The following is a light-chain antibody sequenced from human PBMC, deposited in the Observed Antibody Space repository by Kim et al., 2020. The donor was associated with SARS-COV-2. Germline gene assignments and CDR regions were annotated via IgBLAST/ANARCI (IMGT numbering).Light chain of an antibody. V-gene: IGKV3-20*01. Sequence: PGGRPTLSCRASQSVSSTYLAWFQQKPGQAPRLLIYGASTRATGIPNRFSGSGSGTDFTLTISRLEPEDFAVYYCQQYGSSPGTFGQGTKLEI. CDR3: QQYGSSPGT. J-gene: IGKJ2*02. CDR1: QSVSSTY. CDR2: GAS.